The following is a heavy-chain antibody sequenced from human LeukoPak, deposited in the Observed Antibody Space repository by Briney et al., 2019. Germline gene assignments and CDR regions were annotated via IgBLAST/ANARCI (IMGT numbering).Heavy chain of an antibody. V-gene: IGHV4-39*07. D-gene: IGHD7-27*01. J-gene: IGHJ4*02. CDR3: AILTGDQTGAY. CDR2: FYYTGST. CDR1: GGSISSISYF. Sequence: KSSETLSLTCTVSGGSISSISYFWGWIRQPPGKGLERIGYFYYTGSTHYNPALKSRVTISVDTSKNQSSLKLSAVTAADTVVYYCAILTGDQTGAYWGQGTLVTVSS.